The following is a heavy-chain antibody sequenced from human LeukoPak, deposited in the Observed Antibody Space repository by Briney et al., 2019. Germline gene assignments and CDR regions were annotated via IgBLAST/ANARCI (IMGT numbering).Heavy chain of an antibody. CDR1: GFTFSSYS. D-gene: IGHD3-10*01. CDR2: ISYDGSNK. CDR3: AKDDAWLRFGE. J-gene: IGHJ4*02. V-gene: IGHV3-30*18. Sequence: GGSLRLSCAASGFTFSSYSMNWVRQAPGKGLEWVAVISYDGSNKYYADSVKGRFTISRDNSKNTLYLEVISLTAEDTAVYYCAKDDAWLRFGEWSQGTLVTVSS.